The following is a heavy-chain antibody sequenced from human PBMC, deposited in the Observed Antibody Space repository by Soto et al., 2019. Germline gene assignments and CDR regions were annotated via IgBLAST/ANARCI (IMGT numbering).Heavy chain of an antibody. D-gene: IGHD2-2*02. V-gene: IGHV5-51*01. J-gene: IGHJ6*02. CDR3: ATHFYRQEKNTYYCYYGMDD. CDR1: GYSFTSYW. CDR2: IYPGDSDT. Sequence: ESLKISCKGSGYSFTSYWIGWVRQMPGKGLEWMGIIYPGDSDTRYSPSFQGQVTISADKSISTAYLQWSSLKASDTAMYYCATHFYRQEKNTYYCYYGMDDWDQATTVTVSS.